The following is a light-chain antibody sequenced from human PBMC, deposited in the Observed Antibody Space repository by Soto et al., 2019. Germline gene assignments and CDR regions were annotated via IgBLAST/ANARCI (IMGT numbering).Light chain of an antibody. J-gene: IGKJ2*01. CDR3: QQYGSSPRYT. Sequence: EIVLTQSPGTLSLSPGERATLSCRASQSVSSSYLAWYQQKPGQAPRLLIYGASSRATGIPDRFSGSGSGIDFTLTLSRLEPEDFAVYYCQQYGSSPRYTFGQGPKLEIK. CDR1: QSVSSSY. V-gene: IGKV3-20*01. CDR2: GAS.